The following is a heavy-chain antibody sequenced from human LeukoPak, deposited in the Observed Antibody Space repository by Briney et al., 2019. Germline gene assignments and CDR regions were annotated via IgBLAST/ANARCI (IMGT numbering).Heavy chain of an antibody. CDR1: GGSFSGYY. J-gene: IGHJ5*02. Sequence: RSSETLSLTCAVYGGSFSGYYWSWIRQHPGKGLEWIGYIYYSGSTYYNPSLKSRVTISVDTSKNQFSLKLSSVTAADTAVYYCAKARFEDWFDPWGQGTLVTVSS. D-gene: IGHD3-3*01. V-gene: IGHV4-31*11. CDR3: AKARFEDWFDP. CDR2: IYYSGST.